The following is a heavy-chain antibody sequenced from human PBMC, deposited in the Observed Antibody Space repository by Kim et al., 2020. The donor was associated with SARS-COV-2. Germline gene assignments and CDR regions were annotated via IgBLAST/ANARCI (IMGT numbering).Heavy chain of an antibody. CDR1: GFTFSSYA. CDR3: ARDSHYCSSTSCYNYYYMDV. CDR2: ISYDGSNK. Sequence: GGSLRLSCAASGFTFSSYAMHWVRQAPGKGLEWVAVISYDGSNKYYADSVKGRFTISRDNSKNTLYLQMNSLRAEDTAVYYCARDSHYCSSTSCYNYYYMDVWGKGTTVTVSS. V-gene: IGHV3-30-3*01. J-gene: IGHJ6*03. D-gene: IGHD2-2*02.